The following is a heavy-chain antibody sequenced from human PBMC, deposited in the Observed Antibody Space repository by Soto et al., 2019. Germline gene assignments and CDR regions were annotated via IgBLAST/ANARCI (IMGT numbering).Heavy chain of an antibody. V-gene: IGHV3-30-3*01. J-gene: IGHJ3*02. CDR3: ARDSVAAFDI. Sequence: GGSLRLSCAASGFTFSSYAMHWVRQAPGKGLEWVAVISYDGSNKYYADSVKGRFTISRDNSKNTLYLQMNSLRAEDTAVYYCARDSVAAFDIWGQAPMVTVSS. CDR1: GFTFSSYA. D-gene: IGHD2-15*01. CDR2: ISYDGSNK.